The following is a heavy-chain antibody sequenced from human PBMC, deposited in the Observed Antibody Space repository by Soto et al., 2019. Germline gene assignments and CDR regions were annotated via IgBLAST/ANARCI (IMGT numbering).Heavy chain of an antibody. V-gene: IGHV4-59*08. D-gene: IGHD6-13*01. CDR2: IFYSGST. J-gene: IGHJ4*02. CDR1: GGSISSYY. CDR3: ARRYSSSIDF. Sequence: ETLSLTCTVSGGSISSYYWSWIRQPPGKGLEWIGYIFYSGSTNYNPSLKSRVTISVDTSKNQFSLKLSSVTAADTAVYYCARRYSSSIDFWGQGTLVTVSS.